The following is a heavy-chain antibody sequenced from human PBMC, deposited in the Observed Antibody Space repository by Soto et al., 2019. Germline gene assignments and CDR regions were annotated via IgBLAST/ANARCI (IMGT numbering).Heavy chain of an antibody. Sequence: PSETLSLTCTVSCGSSVNYYWSGIRQPPGKGLEWIGYISYSGSTNYNPSLKSRGTISQDTSKKQFSLKLSSVTAADTAVYYCARGSDGDYSDYWGQGTLVTVSS. CDR2: ISYSGST. CDR1: CGSSVNYY. D-gene: IGHD3-16*01. V-gene: IGHV4-59*01. CDR3: ARGSDGDYSDY. J-gene: IGHJ4*02.